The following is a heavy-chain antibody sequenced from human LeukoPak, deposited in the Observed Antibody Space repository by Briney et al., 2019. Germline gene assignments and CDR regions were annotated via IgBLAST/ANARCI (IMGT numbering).Heavy chain of an antibody. D-gene: IGHD1-7*01. Sequence: GGSLRLSCAPSGFTFSNYWMSWVRQSPGKGLEWVANIKQDGSDKYYLDSVKGRFTISRDSAKNSLYLQMNSLRAEDTAVYYCARERTSLFDYWGQGTLVTVSS. V-gene: IGHV3-7*01. CDR2: IKQDGSDK. CDR3: ARERTSLFDY. J-gene: IGHJ4*02. CDR1: GFTFSNYW.